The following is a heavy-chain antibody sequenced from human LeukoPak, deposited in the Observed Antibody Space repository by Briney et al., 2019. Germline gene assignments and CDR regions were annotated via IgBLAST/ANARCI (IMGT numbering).Heavy chain of an antibody. CDR3: ARDLRPLEFDP. Sequence: GGSLRLSCAASGFTFSSYSMNWVRQAPGKGLEWVSYISSSSSTIHYADSVKGRFTISRDNAKNSLYLQMNSLRAQDTAVYYCARDLRPLEFDPWGQGTLVTVSS. V-gene: IGHV3-48*04. CDR2: ISSSSSTI. J-gene: IGHJ5*02. CDR1: GFTFSSYS.